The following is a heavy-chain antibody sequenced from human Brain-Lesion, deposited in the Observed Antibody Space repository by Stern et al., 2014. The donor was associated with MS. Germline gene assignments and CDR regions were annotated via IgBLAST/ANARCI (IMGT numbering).Heavy chain of an antibody. V-gene: IGHV5-51*01. CDR2: IYPGDSDT. D-gene: IGHD4-17*01. J-gene: IGHJ5*02. CDR3: ARRMTTVTPGFDP. Sequence: VQLVQSGAEVKKPGESLKISCKGSGYSFTSHWIGWVRQMPGKGLAWIGIIYPGDSDTRYTTSFQGHVTISTDKSISTAYLQWSSLKASDTAMYYCARRMTTVTPGFDPWGQGTLVTVSS. CDR1: GYSFTSHW.